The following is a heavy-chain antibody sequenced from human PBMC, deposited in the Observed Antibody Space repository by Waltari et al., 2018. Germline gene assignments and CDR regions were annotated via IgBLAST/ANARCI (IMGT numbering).Heavy chain of an antibody. D-gene: IGHD3-16*02. Sequence: QVQLQQWGAGLLTPSETLSLTCAVYGGSFSGYYWSWIRQPPGKGLEWIGEINHRGSTNYNPSLKSRVTISVDTSKNQFSLKLSSVTAADTAVYYCARESGYYDYVWGSYRYTSYYFDYWGQGTLVTVSS. V-gene: IGHV4-34*01. CDR2: INHRGST. J-gene: IGHJ4*02. CDR3: ARESGYYDYVWGSYRYTSYYFDY. CDR1: GGSFSGYY.